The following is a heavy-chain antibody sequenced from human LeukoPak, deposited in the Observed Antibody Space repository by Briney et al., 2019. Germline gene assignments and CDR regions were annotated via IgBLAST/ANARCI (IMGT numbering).Heavy chain of an antibody. V-gene: IGHV1-69*04. CDR3: AREGSGSPSSD. CDR1: GGTFSSYA. J-gene: IGHJ4*02. Sequence: SVEVSCKASGGTFSSYAISWVRQAPGQGLEWMGRIIPILGIANYAQKFQGRVTITADKSTSTAYMELSSLRSEDTAVYYCAREGSGSPSSDWGQGTLVTVSS. CDR2: IIPILGIA. D-gene: IGHD1-26*01.